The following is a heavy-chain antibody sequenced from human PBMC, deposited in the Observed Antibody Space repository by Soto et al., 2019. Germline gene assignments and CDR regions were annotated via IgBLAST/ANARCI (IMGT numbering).Heavy chain of an antibody. D-gene: IGHD3-10*01. CDR2: IYYSGST. CDR1: GGSISSYY. J-gene: IGHJ6*02. Sequence: PSETLSLTCTVSGGSISSYYWSWIRQPPGKGLEWIGYIYYSGSTNYNPSLKSRVTISVDTSKNQFSLKLSSVTAADTAVYYCARTVGFGEFAYYYYYGMDVWGQGTTVT. CDR3: ARTVGFGEFAYYYYYGMDV. V-gene: IGHV4-59*01.